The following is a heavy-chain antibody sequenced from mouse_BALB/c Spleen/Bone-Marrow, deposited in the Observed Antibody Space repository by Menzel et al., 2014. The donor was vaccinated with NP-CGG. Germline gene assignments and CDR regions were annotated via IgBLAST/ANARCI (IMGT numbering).Heavy chain of an antibody. J-gene: IGHJ4*01. D-gene: IGHD2-3*01. CDR3: ARSDGYRVMDY. V-gene: IGHV1-82*01. CDR2: IYPGDGDI. Sequence: QVQLQQSGPELVKPGASVKISCKASGYAFSSSRVNWVKQRPGQGLEWIGRIYPGDGDINYNGKFKGKATLTADKSSSTAHMQLSSLTSVDSAVYFCARSDGYRVMDYWGQGTSVTVSS. CDR1: GYAFSSSR.